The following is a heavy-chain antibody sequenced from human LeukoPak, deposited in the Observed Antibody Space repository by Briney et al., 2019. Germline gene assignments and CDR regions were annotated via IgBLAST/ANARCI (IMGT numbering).Heavy chain of an antibody. D-gene: IGHD1-1*01. V-gene: IGHV3-48*02. CDR1: GFALSTYS. Sequence: GGSLRLSCAASGFALSTYSMTWVRQAPGKGLQWVAYINGDSSIINYADSLKGRFTVSRDNARNSLYLQMNSLRDEDTAVYYCAREWDDGRGWFDPWGQGTLVTVSS. CDR3: AREWDDGRGWFDP. CDR2: INGDSSII. J-gene: IGHJ5*02.